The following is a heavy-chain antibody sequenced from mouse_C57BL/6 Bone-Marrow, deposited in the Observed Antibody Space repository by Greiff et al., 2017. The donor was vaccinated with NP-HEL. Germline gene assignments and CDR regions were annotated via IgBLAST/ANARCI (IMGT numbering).Heavy chain of an antibody. V-gene: IGHV1-81*01. Sequence: VQLQESGAELARPGASVKLSCKASGYTFTSYGISWVKQRTGQGLEWIGEIYPRSGNTYYNEKFKGTATLTADKSSSTAYMELRSLTSEDSAVYFCARGEGNWFAYWGQGTLVTVSA. CDR1: GYTFTSYG. CDR2: IYPRSGNT. CDR3: ARGEGNWFAY. J-gene: IGHJ3*01. D-gene: IGHD2-1*01.